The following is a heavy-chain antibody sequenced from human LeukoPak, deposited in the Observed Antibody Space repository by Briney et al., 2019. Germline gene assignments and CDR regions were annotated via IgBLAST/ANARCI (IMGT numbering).Heavy chain of an antibody. Sequence: SSETLSLTCAVYGGSFSGYYWSWIRQPPGKGLEWIGEINHSGSTNYNPSLKSRVTISVDTSKNQFSLKLSSVTAADTAVYYCARPGGGVAVAGFGYWGQGTLVTVSS. CDR3: ARPGGGVAVAGFGY. CDR1: GGSFSGYY. V-gene: IGHV4-34*01. CDR2: INHSGST. D-gene: IGHD6-19*01. J-gene: IGHJ4*02.